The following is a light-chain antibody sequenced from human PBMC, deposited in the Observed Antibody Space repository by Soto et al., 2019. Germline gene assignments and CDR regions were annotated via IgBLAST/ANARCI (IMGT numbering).Light chain of an antibody. CDR1: QIVSSTY. J-gene: IGKJ4*01. V-gene: IGKV3-20*01. CDR3: QEYGFSPPNT. CDR2: GAS. Sequence: EIVLTQSPGTLSLSPGERATLSCRASQIVSSTYLAWFHQKPGQAPRLLIYGASTRATGIPDRFSGSGSGTDFTFTISGLEPEDVALYDCQEYGFSPPNTFGGGTNVEV.